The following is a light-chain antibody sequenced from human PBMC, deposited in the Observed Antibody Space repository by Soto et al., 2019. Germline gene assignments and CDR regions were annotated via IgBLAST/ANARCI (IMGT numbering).Light chain of an antibody. V-gene: IGLV2-18*02. CDR3: QSYDSSLSGLYV. Sequence: QSALTQPPSVSGSPGQSVTISCTGTSSDVGSYNRLSWYQQPPGTAPKLIMYEVNTRPSGVPDRFSGSKSGTSASLAITGLQAEDEADYYCQSYDSSLSGLYVFGTGTKVTVL. J-gene: IGLJ1*01. CDR1: SSDVGSYNR. CDR2: EVN.